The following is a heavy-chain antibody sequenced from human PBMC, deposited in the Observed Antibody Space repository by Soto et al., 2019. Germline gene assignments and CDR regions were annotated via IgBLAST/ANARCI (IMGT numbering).Heavy chain of an antibody. Sequence: PWETLSLTCTVSGGSISSYFYIWVRQPPGKGLEWIGSVYYTGTTDYNPSLKSRVTISVDTSKTQFSPNLRSVTAADTAVYYCARDLEAVPRAFDYWGRGTLVTVSS. CDR2: VYYTGTT. CDR3: ARDLEAVPRAFDY. CDR1: GGSISSYF. V-gene: IGHV4-59*01. J-gene: IGHJ4*02. D-gene: IGHD6-25*01.